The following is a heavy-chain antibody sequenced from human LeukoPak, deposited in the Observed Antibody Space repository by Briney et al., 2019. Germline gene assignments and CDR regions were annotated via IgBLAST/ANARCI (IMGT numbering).Heavy chain of an antibody. Sequence: GASVKVSCKVSGYTLTELSMHWVRQAPGQGLEWVGGVIPVFAITDFAQKFQGRVTFTTDETTSTAYMELSGLRSEDTAIYYCARVDPTLDPDAFDIWGQGTMVTVSS. D-gene: IGHD4-11*01. CDR1: GYTLTELS. CDR3: ARVDPTLDPDAFDI. J-gene: IGHJ3*02. CDR2: VIPVFAIT. V-gene: IGHV1-69*05.